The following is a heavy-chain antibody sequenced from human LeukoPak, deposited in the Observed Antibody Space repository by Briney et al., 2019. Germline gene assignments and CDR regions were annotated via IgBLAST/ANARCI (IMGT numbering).Heavy chain of an antibody. V-gene: IGHV3-21*01. CDR2: ISSSSSYI. D-gene: IGHD2-21*01. Sequence: PGGSLRLSCAASGFTFSSYSMNWVRQAPGKGLEWVSSISSSSSYIYYADSVKGRFTISRDNAKNSLYLQMNSLRAEDTAVYYCARDLLGSMRVREDEIDYWGQGTLVTVSS. CDR1: GFTFSSYS. J-gene: IGHJ4*02. CDR3: ARDLLGSMRVREDEIDY.